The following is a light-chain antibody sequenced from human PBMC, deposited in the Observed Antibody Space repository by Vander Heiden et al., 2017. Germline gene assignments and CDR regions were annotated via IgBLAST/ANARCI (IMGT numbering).Light chain of an antibody. Sequence: IQLTHSPATPCASVGARVTITCQASQSISSYLNWYQQKPGKAPKLLIYAASNLESGVPSRFSGSGSGTDFTLTISSLQPEDFATYYCQQYDNTPLAFGGGTKVEIK. CDR2: AAS. CDR3: QQYDNTPLA. V-gene: IGKV1-39*01. J-gene: IGKJ4*01. CDR1: QSISSY.